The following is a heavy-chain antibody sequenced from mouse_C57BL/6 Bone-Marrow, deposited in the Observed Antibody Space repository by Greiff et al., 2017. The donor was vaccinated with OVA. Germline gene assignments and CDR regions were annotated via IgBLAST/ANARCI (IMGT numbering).Heavy chain of an antibody. D-gene: IGHD1-1*01. J-gene: IGHJ2*01. CDR2: IDPENGDT. CDR3: TTFYYGSSYRY. Sequence: VHVKQSGAELVRPGASVKLSCTASGFNIKDDYMHWVKQRPEQGLEWIGWIDPENGDTEYASKFQGKATITADTSSNTAYLQLSSLTSEDTAVYYCTTFYYGSSYRYWGQGTTLTVSS. CDR1: GFNIKDDY. V-gene: IGHV14-4*01.